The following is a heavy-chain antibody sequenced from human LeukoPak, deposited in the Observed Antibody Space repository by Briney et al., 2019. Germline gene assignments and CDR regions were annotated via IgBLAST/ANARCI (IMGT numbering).Heavy chain of an antibody. CDR3: VTLFYDRGGG. Sequence: GGSLRLSCAASGFTVSSSYMSWVRQAPGKGLEWVSVIYSGGSIYYADSVKGRFTISRDNSKNTLYLQMNSLRAEDTAVYYCVTLFYDRGGGWGQGTLVTVSS. D-gene: IGHD3-22*01. CDR1: GFTVSSSY. J-gene: IGHJ4*02. CDR2: IYSGGSI. V-gene: IGHV3-53*01.